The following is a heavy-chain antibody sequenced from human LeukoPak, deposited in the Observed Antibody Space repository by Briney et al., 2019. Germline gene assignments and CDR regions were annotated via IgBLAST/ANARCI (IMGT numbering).Heavy chain of an antibody. V-gene: IGHV6-1*01. CDR2: TYYRSKWYN. J-gene: IGHJ3*02. Sequence: SQTLSLTCAISGDSVSSNSAAWNWIRQSPSRGLEWLGRTYYRSKWYNDYAVSVRSRITINPDTSKNLFSLHLNSVTPEDTAVYYCARGRPGIAARPLNVFAIWGQGTMVAVSS. CDR3: ARGRPGIAARPLNVFAI. D-gene: IGHD6-6*01. CDR1: GDSVSSNSAA.